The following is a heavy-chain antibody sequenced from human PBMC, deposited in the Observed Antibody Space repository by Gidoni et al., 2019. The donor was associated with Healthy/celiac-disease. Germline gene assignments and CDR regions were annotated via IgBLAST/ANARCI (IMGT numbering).Heavy chain of an antibody. J-gene: IGHJ4*02. CDR3: AKDRDPPVAGILDY. CDR1: GFTFSRYA. D-gene: IGHD6-19*01. Sequence: EVQLLESGGGLVQPGGSLRLSCAASGFTFSRYALSWVRQAPGKGLEWVSAISGSGGSTYYADSVKGRFTISRDNSKNTLYLQMNSLRAEDTAVYYCAKDRDPPVAGILDYWGQGTLVTVSS. V-gene: IGHV3-23*01. CDR2: ISGSGGST.